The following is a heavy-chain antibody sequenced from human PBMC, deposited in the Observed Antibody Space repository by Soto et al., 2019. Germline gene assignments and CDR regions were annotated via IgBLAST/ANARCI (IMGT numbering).Heavy chain of an antibody. CDR1: GFTFSSCG. CDR3: ASNRNGDSQN. Sequence: QVQLVESGGGVVQPGRSLRLSCAASGFTFSSCGMHWVRQAPGKGLEWVAVISYDGSNKYYADSVKGRFTISRDNSKNTLYLQMNSLRAEDTAVYYCASNRNGDSQNWGQGTLVTVSS. V-gene: IGHV3-30*03. J-gene: IGHJ4*02. CDR2: ISYDGSNK.